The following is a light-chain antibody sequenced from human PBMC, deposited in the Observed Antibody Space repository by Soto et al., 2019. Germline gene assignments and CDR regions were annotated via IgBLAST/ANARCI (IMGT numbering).Light chain of an antibody. Sequence: EIVLTQSPATLSLSPGGRATLSCRASQTVSINLAWYQQRPGQAPRLLIYDVSNRATGIPARFSGSGSGTDFTLTISSLEPEDFAVYYCHQHHYWPLTFGGGTKVEIQ. V-gene: IGKV3-11*01. CDR1: QTVSIN. J-gene: IGKJ4*01. CDR3: HQHHYWPLT. CDR2: DVS.